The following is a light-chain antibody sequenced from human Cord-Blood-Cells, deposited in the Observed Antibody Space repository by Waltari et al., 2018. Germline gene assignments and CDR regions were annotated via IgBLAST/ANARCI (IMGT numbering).Light chain of an antibody. CDR3: CSYAGSSTLV. Sequence: QSALTQPASVSGSPGQSITISCPGTSSDVGSYNLVSWYQQHPGKAPKLMIYEGSKRPSGVSNRFSGSKSGNTASLTISGLQAEDEADYYCCSYAGSSTLVFGGGTK. J-gene: IGLJ3*02. CDR1: SSDVGSYNL. CDR2: EGS. V-gene: IGLV2-23*01.